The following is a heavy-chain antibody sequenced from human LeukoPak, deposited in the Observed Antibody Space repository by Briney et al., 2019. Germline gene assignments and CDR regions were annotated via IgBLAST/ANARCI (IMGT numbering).Heavy chain of an antibody. CDR3: ASRDAYHSEY. CDR1: GGSISSYY. Sequence: SETLSLTCTVSGGSISSYYWSWLRQPPGKGLEWIGYIYYSGSTNYNPSLKSRVTISVDTSKNQFSLKLSSVTAADTAVYYCASRDAYHSEYWGQGTLVTVSS. V-gene: IGHV4-59*01. CDR2: IYYSGST. J-gene: IGHJ4*02. D-gene: IGHD5-24*01.